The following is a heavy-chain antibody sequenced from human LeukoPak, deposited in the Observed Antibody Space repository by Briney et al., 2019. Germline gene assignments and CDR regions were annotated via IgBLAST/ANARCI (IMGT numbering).Heavy chain of an antibody. V-gene: IGHV3-30-3*01. D-gene: IGHD6-19*01. CDR3: ARTAVAGTGLDY. CDR1: GFTFSSYA. Sequence: GGSLRLSCAASGFTFSSYAMHWVRQAPGKGLEWVAVISYDGSNKYYADSVKGRFTISRDNSKNTLYLQMNSLRAEDTAVYYCARTAVAGTGLDYWGQGTLVTVSS. J-gene: IGHJ4*02. CDR2: ISYDGSNK.